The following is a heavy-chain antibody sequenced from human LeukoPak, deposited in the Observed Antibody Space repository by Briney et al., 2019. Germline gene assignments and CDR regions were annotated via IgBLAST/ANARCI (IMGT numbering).Heavy chain of an antibody. J-gene: IGHJ4*02. CDR3: ARDQGDFWSGYYEPNY. V-gene: IGHV3-21*01. CDR2: ISSSSSCI. Sequence: GGSLRLSCAASGFTFSSYSMNWVRQAPGKGLEWVSSISSSSSCIYYADSVKGRFTISRDNAKNSLYLQMNSLRAEDTAVYYCARDQGDFWSGYYEPNYWGQGTLVTVSS. D-gene: IGHD3-3*01. CDR1: GFTFSSYS.